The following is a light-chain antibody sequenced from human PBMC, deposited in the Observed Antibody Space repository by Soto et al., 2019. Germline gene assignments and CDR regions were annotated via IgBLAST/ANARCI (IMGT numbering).Light chain of an antibody. Sequence: QSVLTQPASVSGSPGQSITISCTGTSSDVGSYKFVSWYQQHPGEAPKLMIYEGSKRPSGVSNRFSASKSGNTASLTISGLQAEDEADYYCCSYAGSSTWVFGGGTKLTVL. CDR2: EGS. CDR3: CSYAGSSTWV. V-gene: IGLV2-23*01. J-gene: IGLJ3*02. CDR1: SSDVGSYKF.